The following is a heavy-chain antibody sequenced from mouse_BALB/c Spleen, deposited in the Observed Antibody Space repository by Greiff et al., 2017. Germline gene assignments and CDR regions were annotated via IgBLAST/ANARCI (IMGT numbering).Heavy chain of an antibody. J-gene: IGHJ4*01. V-gene: IGHV5-6-5*01. D-gene: IGHD1-1*01. Sequence: DVMLVESGGGLVKPGGSLKLSCAASGFTFSSYAMSWVRQTPEKRLEWVASISSGGSTYYPDSVKGRFTISRDNARNILYLQMSSLRSEDTAMYYCARGPIYYYGSRSMDYWGQGTSVTVSS. CDR2: ISSGGST. CDR1: GFTFSSYA. CDR3: ARGPIYYYGSRSMDY.